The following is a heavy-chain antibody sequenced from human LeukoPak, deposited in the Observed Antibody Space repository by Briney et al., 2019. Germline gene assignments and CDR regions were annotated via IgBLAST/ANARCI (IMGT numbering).Heavy chain of an antibody. CDR2: VYYSGST. CDR3: ARVGVGATKDFDY. Sequence: SETLSLTCTVSGGSISSGGYYWSWIRQHPGKGLEWIGYVYYSGSTYYNPSLKSRVTISVDTSKNQFSLKLSSVTAADTAVYYCARVGVGATKDFDYWGQGTLVTVSS. V-gene: IGHV4-31*03. D-gene: IGHD1-26*01. CDR1: GGSISSGGYY. J-gene: IGHJ4*02.